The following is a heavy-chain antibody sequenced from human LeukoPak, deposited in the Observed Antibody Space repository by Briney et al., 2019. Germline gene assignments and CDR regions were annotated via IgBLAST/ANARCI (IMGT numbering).Heavy chain of an antibody. CDR1: GFTFSSYS. Sequence: GGSLRLSCAASGFTFSSYSMNWVRQAPGKGLEWVSSISSSSSYIYYADSVKGRFTTSRDNAKNSLYLQMNSLRAEDTAVYYCARDKGRDGYNLHFDYWGQGTLVTASS. V-gene: IGHV3-21*01. D-gene: IGHD5-24*01. CDR3: ARDKGRDGYNLHFDY. CDR2: ISSSSSYI. J-gene: IGHJ4*02.